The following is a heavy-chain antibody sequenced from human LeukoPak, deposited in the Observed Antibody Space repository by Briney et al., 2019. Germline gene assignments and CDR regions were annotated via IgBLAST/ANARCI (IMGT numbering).Heavy chain of an antibody. Sequence: SETLSLTCAVSGGSISSGGYSWSWIRQPPGTGLEWIGYIYHSGSTYYNPSLKSRVTISVDRSKNQFSLKLSSVTAADTAVYYCARAYGDQALFDYWGQGTLVTVSS. V-gene: IGHV4-30-2*01. CDR3: ARAYGDQALFDY. CDR1: GGSISSGGYS. CDR2: IYHSGST. D-gene: IGHD4-17*01. J-gene: IGHJ4*02.